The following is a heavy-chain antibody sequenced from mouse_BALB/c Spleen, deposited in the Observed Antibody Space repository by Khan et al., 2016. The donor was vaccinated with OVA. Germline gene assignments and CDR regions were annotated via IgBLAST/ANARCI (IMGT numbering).Heavy chain of an antibody. V-gene: IGHV5-9-3*01. Sequence: EVELVESGGGLVKPGGSPKLSCTASGFTFTTYAMSWVRQTPEKRLEWVATISSDGDYTYYPDNVTGRFTISRDNAKNTLYLQMNSLRSEDTAMYYCARSPYGNFAYWGQGTLVTVSA. J-gene: IGHJ3*01. CDR1: GFTFTTYA. CDR3: ARSPYGNFAY. CDR2: ISSDGDYT. D-gene: IGHD2-1*01.